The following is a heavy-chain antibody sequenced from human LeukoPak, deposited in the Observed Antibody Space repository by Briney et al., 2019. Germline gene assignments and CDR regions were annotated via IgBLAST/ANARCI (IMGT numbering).Heavy chain of an antibody. Sequence: GRSLRLSCAASGFTFSSYAMSWVRQAPGKGLEWVSAISGSGGSTYYADSVKGRFTISRGNSKNTLYLQMNSLRAEDTAVYYCAKDRYGGSSRYFDYWGQGTLVTVSS. D-gene: IGHD6-13*01. CDR3: AKDRYGGSSRYFDY. J-gene: IGHJ4*02. V-gene: IGHV3-23*01. CDR1: GFTFSSYA. CDR2: ISGSGGST.